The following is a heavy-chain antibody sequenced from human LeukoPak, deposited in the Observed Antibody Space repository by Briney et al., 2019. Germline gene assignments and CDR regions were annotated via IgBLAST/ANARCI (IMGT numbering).Heavy chain of an antibody. J-gene: IGHJ4*02. CDR2: INPSGGGT. Sequence: ASVKVSCKASGYNFNSYYMHWVRQAPGQGLEWMGIINPSGGGTNYAQRLQGRVTMTRDTSTSTVYMELSSLRSEDTAAYHCAREHSTAYPFAYWGQGTLVTVSS. CDR1: GYNFNSYY. CDR3: AREHSTAYPFAY. V-gene: IGHV1-46*02. D-gene: IGHD2/OR15-2a*01.